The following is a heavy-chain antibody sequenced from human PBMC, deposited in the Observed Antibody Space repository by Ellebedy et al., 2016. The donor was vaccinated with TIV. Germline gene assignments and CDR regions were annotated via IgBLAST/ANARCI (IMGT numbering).Heavy chain of an antibody. CDR1: GFTFSSYG. J-gene: IGHJ5*02. D-gene: IGHD3-9*01. V-gene: IGHV3-33*01. CDR3: ARARLDWNWFDP. CDR2: IWYEGSNK. Sequence: GGSLRLXXAASGFTFSSYGMHWVRQAPGKGLEWVAVIWYEGSNKYYADSVKGRFTISRDNSKNTLYLQMNSLRAEDTAVYYCARARLDWNWFDPWGQGTLVTVSS.